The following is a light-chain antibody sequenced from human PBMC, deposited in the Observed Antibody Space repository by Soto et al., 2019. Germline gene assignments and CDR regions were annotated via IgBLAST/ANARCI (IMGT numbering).Light chain of an antibody. Sequence: DLQMTQSPSSLSASVGDRVTITCRASQSISTYLNWYQQKPGKAPKLLIYTASSLQSGVPSRFSGSGSGTDFTLTISYLQPEDFATYYCQQSYNTPLYTFGQGTKLEIK. CDR3: QQSYNTPLYT. V-gene: IGKV1-39*01. CDR2: TAS. J-gene: IGKJ2*01. CDR1: QSISTY.